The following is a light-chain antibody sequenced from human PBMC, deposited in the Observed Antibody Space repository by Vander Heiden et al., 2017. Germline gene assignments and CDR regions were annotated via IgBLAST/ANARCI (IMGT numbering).Light chain of an antibody. V-gene: IGKV3-11*01. CDR3: QQRRTWPIT. Sequence: EIVLTQSPAILPLSPGERATLSCRASQSVSAYLAWYQQKPGQAPRLLVYDASNTATGIPARFSGSGSGTDFTLTISNVEPEDFAVFYCQQRRTWPITFGQGTRLEI. CDR1: QSVSAY. J-gene: IGKJ5*01. CDR2: DAS.